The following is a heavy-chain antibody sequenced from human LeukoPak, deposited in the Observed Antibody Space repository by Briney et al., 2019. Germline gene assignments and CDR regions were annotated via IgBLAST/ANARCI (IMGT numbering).Heavy chain of an antibody. V-gene: IGHV4-59*01. Sequence: SETLSLTCTVSGGSISSYYWSWIRQPPGKGLEWIGYIYYSGSTNYNPSLKSRVTISADTSKNQFSLKLNSVTAADTAVYYCAVTSPEGYSSSWYPPPGTFDIWGQGTMVTVSS. J-gene: IGHJ3*02. CDR2: IYYSGST. CDR3: AVTSPEGYSSSWYPPPGTFDI. CDR1: GGSISSYY. D-gene: IGHD6-13*01.